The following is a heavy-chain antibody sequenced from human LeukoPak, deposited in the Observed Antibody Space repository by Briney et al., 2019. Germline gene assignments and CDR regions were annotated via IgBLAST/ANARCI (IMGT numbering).Heavy chain of an antibody. J-gene: IGHJ4*02. CDR1: GFTFSSYW. V-gene: IGHV3-7*01. D-gene: IGHD6-19*01. Sequence: QAGGSLRLSCAASGFTFSSYWMSWVRQAPGKGLEWVANIKQDGSEKYYVDSVKGRFTISRDNAKNSLYLQMNSLRAEDTAVYYCARDRAVAGPYYFDYWGQGTLVTVSS. CDR2: IKQDGSEK. CDR3: ARDRAVAGPYYFDY.